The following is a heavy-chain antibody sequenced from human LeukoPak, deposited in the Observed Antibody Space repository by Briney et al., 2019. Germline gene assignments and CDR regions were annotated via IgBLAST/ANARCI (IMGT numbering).Heavy chain of an antibody. V-gene: IGHV3-23*01. Sequence: GGSLRLSCAASGFTFSTYTMSWVRQAPGEGLEWVSAINSGGGTSYADSVKGRFTISRDNSKNTLYLQMNSLRAEDAAVYYCAKGRDCSGGSCSYRPFDYWGQGTLVTVSS. CDR3: AKGRDCSGGSCSYRPFDY. CDR2: INSGGGT. D-gene: IGHD2-15*01. J-gene: IGHJ4*02. CDR1: GFTFSTYT.